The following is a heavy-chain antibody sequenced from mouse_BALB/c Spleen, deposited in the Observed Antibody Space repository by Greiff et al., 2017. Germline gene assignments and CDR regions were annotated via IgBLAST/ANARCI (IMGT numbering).Heavy chain of an antibody. CDR3: ARTVTGYFDY. D-gene: IGHD2-13*01. V-gene: IGHV5-12-2*01. CDR1: GFTFSSYT. Sequence: EVMLVESGGGLVQPGGSLKLSCAASGFTFSSYTMSWVRQTPEKRLEWVAYISNGGGSTYYPDTVKGRFTISRDNAKNTLYLQMSSLKSEDTAMYYCARTVTGYFDYWGQGTTLTVSS. J-gene: IGHJ2*01. CDR2: ISNGGGST.